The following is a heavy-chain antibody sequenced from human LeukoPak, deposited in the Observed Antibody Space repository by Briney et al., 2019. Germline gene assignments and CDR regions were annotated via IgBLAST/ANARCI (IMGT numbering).Heavy chain of an antibody. D-gene: IGHD4-17*01. CDR2: LYRGGST. Sequence: PGGSLRLSCAASGFTVSTSYMNWVRQAPGKVLEWVSALYRGGSTHYTDSVKGRFTISRDTSKNTLYLQMNSLSAEDAAVYYCTTSDNGDQFNYWGQGTLVTVSS. V-gene: IGHV3-53*01. J-gene: IGHJ4*02. CDR1: GFTVSTSY. CDR3: TTSDNGDQFNY.